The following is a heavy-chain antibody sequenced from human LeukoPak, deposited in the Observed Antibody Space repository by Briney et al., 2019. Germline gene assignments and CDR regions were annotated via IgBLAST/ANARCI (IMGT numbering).Heavy chain of an antibody. Sequence: ASVKVSCKASGYTFTSYGISWVRQAPGQGLEWMGGIIPIFGTANYAQKFQGRVTITTDESTSTAYMELSSLRSEDTAVYYCARARITMVRGVIAFDYWGQGTLVTVSS. J-gene: IGHJ4*02. D-gene: IGHD3-10*01. V-gene: IGHV1-69*05. CDR2: IIPIFGTA. CDR3: ARARITMVRGVIAFDY. CDR1: GYTFTSYG.